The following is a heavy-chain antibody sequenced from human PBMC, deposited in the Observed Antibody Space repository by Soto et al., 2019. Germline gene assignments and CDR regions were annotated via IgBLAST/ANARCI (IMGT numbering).Heavy chain of an antibody. CDR2: IYSSGST. V-gene: IGHV4-39*07. CDR3: ARGVTMVRGVIHTPYFDY. CDR1: GGSISSSSYY. J-gene: IGHJ4*02. D-gene: IGHD3-10*01. Sequence: PSETLSLTCTVSGGSISSSSYYWGWIRQPPGKGLEWIGSIYSSGSTYYNPSLKSRVTISIDTSKIQFSLKLSSVTAADTAVYYCARGVTMVRGVIHTPYFDYWGQGTLVTVSS.